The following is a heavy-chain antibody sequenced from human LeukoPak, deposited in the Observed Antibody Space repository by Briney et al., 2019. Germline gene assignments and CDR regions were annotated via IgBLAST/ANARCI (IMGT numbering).Heavy chain of an antibody. CDR3: AKGDRSGSYSYFDY. J-gene: IGHJ4*02. V-gene: IGHV3-23*01. CDR1: GFTFSSYA. Sequence: GGSLRLSYVASGFTFSSYAMGWVRQAPGKGLEWVSSISASGGNTYYADSVQGRFTISRDNSKNTLYLQMNSLRAEDTVVFYCAKGDRSGSYSYFDYWGQGTLVTVSS. CDR2: ISASGGNT. D-gene: IGHD3-10*01.